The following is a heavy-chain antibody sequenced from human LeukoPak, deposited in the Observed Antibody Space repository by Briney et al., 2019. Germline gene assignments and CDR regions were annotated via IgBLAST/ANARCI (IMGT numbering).Heavy chain of an antibody. Sequence: SETLSLTCTVSGGSISSSSYYWGWIRQPPGKGLEWIGSIYYSGSTYYNPSLKSRVTISVDTSKNQFSLKLSSVTAADTAVYYCARGTPLRYFDWLGLVPFDYWGQGTLVTVSS. V-gene: IGHV4-39*07. J-gene: IGHJ4*02. CDR2: IYYSGST. CDR3: ARGTPLRYFDWLGLVPFDY. D-gene: IGHD3-9*01. CDR1: GGSISSSSYY.